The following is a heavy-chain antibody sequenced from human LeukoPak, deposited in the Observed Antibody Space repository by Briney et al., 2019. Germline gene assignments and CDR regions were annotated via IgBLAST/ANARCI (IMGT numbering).Heavy chain of an antibody. CDR2: ISAYNGNT. V-gene: IGHV1-18*01. CDR1: GYTFTSYG. J-gene: IGHJ6*03. Sequence: GASVKVSCKASGYTFTSYGISWVRQAPGQGLEWMGWISAYNGNTNYAQKLRGRVTMTTDTSTSTAYMELRSLRSDDTAVYYCARARLLWFGELSAPYSYYMDVWGKGTTVTVSS. D-gene: IGHD3-10*01. CDR3: ARARLLWFGELSAPYSYYMDV.